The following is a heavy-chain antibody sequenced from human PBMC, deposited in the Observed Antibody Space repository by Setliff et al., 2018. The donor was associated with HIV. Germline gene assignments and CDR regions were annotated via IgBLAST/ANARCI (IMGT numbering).Heavy chain of an antibody. J-gene: IGHJ4*02. D-gene: IGHD2-15*01. CDR3: AREADRIDF. V-gene: IGHV4-39*02. CDR2: VHYTGNT. Sequence: PSETLSLTCTVSGGSITSSTYYWGWIRQPPGKGLEWIGTVHYTGNTYHNPSLKSRVTISVEVSKNQISLKLTAVTAADSAVYYCAREADRIDFWGQGTLVTVSS. CDR1: GGSITSSTYY.